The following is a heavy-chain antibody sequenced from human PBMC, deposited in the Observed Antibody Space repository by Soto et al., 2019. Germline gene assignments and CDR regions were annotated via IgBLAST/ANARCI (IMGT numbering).Heavy chain of an antibody. CDR1: GGSISSGGYY. V-gene: IGHV4-31*03. CDR2: IYYSGST. CDR3: ARSTIVATILAYFDY. D-gene: IGHD5-12*01. Sequence: QVQLQESGPGLVKPTQTLSLTCTVSGGSISSGGYYWSWLRQHPGNGLEWIGYIYYSGSTYYNPSLKSRVTISVDTSKTQFSLKLSAVTAAETAVYYCARSTIVATILAYFDYWGQGTLVTVSS. J-gene: IGHJ4*02.